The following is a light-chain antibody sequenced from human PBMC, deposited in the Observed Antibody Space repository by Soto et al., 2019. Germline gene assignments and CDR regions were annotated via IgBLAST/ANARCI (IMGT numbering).Light chain of an antibody. Sequence: EIVMKQSPATLSVSPGERATLSCRASQSFSSTLAWYQQKPGQAPRLLIYGASNRATGIPDRFSGSGSGTDFTLTISRLEPEDFAVYYCQQYGSSGTFGQGTKVDI. V-gene: IGKV3-20*01. J-gene: IGKJ1*01. CDR3: QQYGSSGT. CDR1: QSFSST. CDR2: GAS.